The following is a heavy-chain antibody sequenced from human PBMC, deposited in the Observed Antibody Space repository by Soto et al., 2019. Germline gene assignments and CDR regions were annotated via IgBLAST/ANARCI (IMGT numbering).Heavy chain of an antibody. J-gene: IGHJ6*02. CDR3: ARDDIPGIAVATYGMDV. CDR1: GFIFSNFG. V-gene: IGHV3-33*01. CDR2: IWYDGSNE. Sequence: VGSLRLSCAASGFIFSNFGMHWVRQAPGKGLEWVAVIWYDGSNEYYADSVKGRFTISKDNSKNTLYLQMNSLRAEDTAVYYCARDDIPGIAVATYGMDVWGLGTTVTVSS. D-gene: IGHD6-19*01.